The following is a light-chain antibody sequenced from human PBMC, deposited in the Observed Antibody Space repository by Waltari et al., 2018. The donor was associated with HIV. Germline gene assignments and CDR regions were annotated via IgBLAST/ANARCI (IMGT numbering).Light chain of an antibody. CDR3: ASHAGSKDV. CDR1: SSDVGAYNY. CDR2: DVT. J-gene: IGLJ2*01. Sequence: QSALTQPPSASGSPGQSVTISCTGTSSDVGAYNYVSWFQPHPGKAPKLMIYDVTKRPSGVPDRFSGSKSGNTASLTVSGLQAEDEADYSCASHAGSKDVFGGGTRLTVL. V-gene: IGLV2-8*01.